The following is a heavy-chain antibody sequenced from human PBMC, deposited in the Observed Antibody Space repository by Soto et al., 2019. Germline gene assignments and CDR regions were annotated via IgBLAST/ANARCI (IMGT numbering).Heavy chain of an antibody. CDR1: GGSISSGGYS. V-gene: IGHV4-30-2*01. J-gene: IGHJ4*02. CDR3: ARAGLDSVSKSHFDY. Sequence: QLQLQESGSGLVKPSQTLSLTCAVSGGSISSGGYSWSWIRQPPGKGLEWIGYIYHSGSTYYNPSLKRRVTISVDRSKNQFSLKLSSVTAADTAVYYCARAGLDSVSKSHFDYWGQGTLVTVSS. CDR2: IYHSGST. D-gene: IGHD2-15*01.